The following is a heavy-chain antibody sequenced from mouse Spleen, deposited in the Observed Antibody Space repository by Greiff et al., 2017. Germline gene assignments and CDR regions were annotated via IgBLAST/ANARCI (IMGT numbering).Heavy chain of an antibody. CDR2: IDTSDSYT. CDR3: ARAGYDYFDY. Sequence: RPGPGLEWIGAIDTSDSYTSYNQTFKGKATLTVDESSSTAYMQLSSLTSEDSAVYYCARAGYDYFDYWGQGTTLTVAA. J-gene: IGHJ2*01. D-gene: IGHD2-2*01. V-gene: IGHV1-69*02.